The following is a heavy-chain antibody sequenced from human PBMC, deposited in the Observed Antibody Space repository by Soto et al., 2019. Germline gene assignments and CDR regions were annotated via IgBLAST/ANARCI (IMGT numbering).Heavy chain of an antibody. D-gene: IGHD3-10*01. CDR3: ARECGYYGSGSPPSFDY. CDR2: IYYSGST. CDR1: GGSISRGGYY. J-gene: IGHJ4*02. Sequence: PSEPLSLTCTVSGGSISRGGYYWSWFRQQTRKGLEWIGYIYYSGSTYYNPSLKSRVTISVDTSKNQFSLKLSSVTAADTAVYYCARECGYYGSGSPPSFDYWGQGTLVTVSS. V-gene: IGHV4-31*03.